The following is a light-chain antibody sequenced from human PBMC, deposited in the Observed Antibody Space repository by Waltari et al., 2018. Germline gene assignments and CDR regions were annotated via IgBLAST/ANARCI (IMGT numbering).Light chain of an antibody. CDR2: WAS. CDR3: QQYSGFPRT. CDR1: QSVFYSSNNKNY. J-gene: IGKJ2*01. V-gene: IGKV4-1*01. Sequence: DIVMTQSPDSLPVSLGQRVTLTCKSSQSVFYSSNNKNYLAWYQQRPGQSPKLLLYWASARASGVPDRFSGSGSGTDFTLTISSLQAEDVAVYYCQQYSGFPRTFGQGTKVEI.